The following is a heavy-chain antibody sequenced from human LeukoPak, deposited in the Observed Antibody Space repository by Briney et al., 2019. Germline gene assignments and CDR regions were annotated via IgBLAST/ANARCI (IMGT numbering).Heavy chain of an antibody. D-gene: IGHD6-13*01. V-gene: IGHV3-20*04. CDR1: GFTFDDYG. J-gene: IGHJ4*02. CDR3: ARGDSSSWYYYFDY. CDR2: INWNGGST. Sequence: GGSLRLSCAASGFTFDDYGMSWVRQAPGKGLEWVSGINWNGGSTGYADSVKGRFTISRDNATNSLYLQMNSLRAEDTALYYCARGDSSSWYYYFDYWGQGTLVTVSS.